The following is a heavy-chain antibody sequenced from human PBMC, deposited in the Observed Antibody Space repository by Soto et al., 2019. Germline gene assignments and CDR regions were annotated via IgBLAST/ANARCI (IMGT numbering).Heavy chain of an antibody. D-gene: IGHD3-10*01. Sequence: ASVKVSCKASGYTFTSYGISWVRQAPGQGLEWMGWISAYNGNTNYAQKLQGRVTMTTDTSTSTAYMELRSLRSDDTAVYYCARDPGVASSTDFDYWCQVRLVTVSS. V-gene: IGHV1-18*01. CDR1: GYTFTSYG. CDR3: ARDPGVASSTDFDY. J-gene: IGHJ4*02. CDR2: ISAYNGNT.